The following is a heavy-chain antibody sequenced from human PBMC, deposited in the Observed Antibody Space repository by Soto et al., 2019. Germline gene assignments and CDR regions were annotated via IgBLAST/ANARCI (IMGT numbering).Heavy chain of an antibody. CDR2: IYHSGST. V-gene: IGHV4-4*02. CDR1: DSTISITKW. J-gene: IGHJ4*02. D-gene: IGHD3-10*01. CDR3: ARDFRDYYGSGMFGYFDY. Sequence: SETMYHACAVSDSTISITKWRRWLRQPPGKGLEWIGEIYHSGSTNYNPSLKSRVTISVDKSKNQFSLKLSSVTAADTAVYYCARDFRDYYGSGMFGYFDYWGQGTLVTVSS.